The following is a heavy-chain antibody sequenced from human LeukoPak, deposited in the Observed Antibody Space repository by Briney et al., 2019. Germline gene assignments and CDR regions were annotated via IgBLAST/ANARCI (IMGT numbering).Heavy chain of an antibody. D-gene: IGHD3-10*01. J-gene: IGHJ6*02. CDR2: MWYDGSNE. CDR1: GFTFSNYG. Sequence: PGRSLRLSCAASGFTFSNYGMHWVRQAPGKGLEGVAVMWYDGSNEYSGDSVKGRFTISRDKSKNTLYLQMNSLRDEDTAVYYCARDPYYGSGKYYYGMDLWGQGTTVTVSS. V-gene: IGHV3-33*01. CDR3: ARDPYYGSGKYYYGMDL.